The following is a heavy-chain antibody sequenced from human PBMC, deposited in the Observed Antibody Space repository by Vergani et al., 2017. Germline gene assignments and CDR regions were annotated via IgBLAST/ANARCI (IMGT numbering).Heavy chain of an antibody. CDR2: IDSGGST. V-gene: IGHV3-53*01. CDR3: ARDDFDDTAVVPYSYGMDV. Sequence: EVQLVESGGGLIQPGGSLRLSCAASGFIVSSNYMSWVRQAPGKGLEWVSVIDSGGSTYYADSVKGRFTISSDTSKNTLYLQMNSLRAEDTAVYYCARDDFDDTAVVPYSYGMDVWGQGTTVTVSS. J-gene: IGHJ6*02. D-gene: IGHD5-18*01. CDR1: GFIVSSNY.